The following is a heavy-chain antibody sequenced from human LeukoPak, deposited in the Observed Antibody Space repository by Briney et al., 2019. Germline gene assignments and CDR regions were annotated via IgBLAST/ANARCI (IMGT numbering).Heavy chain of an antibody. D-gene: IGHD3-10*01. CDR1: GGSMSPYY. J-gene: IGHJ4*02. CDR2: IYYSGSA. CDR3: VRLLWFGELHYYFDY. V-gene: IGHV4-59*01. Sequence: SETLSLTCTVSGGSMSPYYWSWIRQPPGKGLEWIGSIYYSGSAYYNPSLKSRVAISVDTSKNQFSLKLRSVTAADAPVYFCVRLLWFGELHYYFDYWGQGTLVTVSS.